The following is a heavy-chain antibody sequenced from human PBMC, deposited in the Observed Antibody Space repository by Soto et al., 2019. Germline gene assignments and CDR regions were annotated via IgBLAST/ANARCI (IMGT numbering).Heavy chain of an antibody. D-gene: IGHD2-2*01. CDR3: ARDSRWYQLDWAITHRNYYGREV. V-gene: IGHV1-69*13. J-gene: IGHJ6*02. CDR1: GGTFSSYA. CDR2: IIPIFGTA. Sequence: ASVKVSCKASGGTFSSYAISWVRQAPGEGLEWMGGIIPIFGTANYAQKFQGRVTITADESTSTAYMELSSLRSEDTAVYYCARDSRWYQLDWAITHRNYYGREVLGQLTTVTVSS.